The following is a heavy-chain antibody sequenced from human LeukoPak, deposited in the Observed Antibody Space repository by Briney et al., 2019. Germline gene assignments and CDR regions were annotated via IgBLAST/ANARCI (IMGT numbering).Heavy chain of an antibody. CDR2: IYHSGST. V-gene: IGHV4-30-2*01. CDR1: GGSISSGGYS. J-gene: IGHJ5*02. D-gene: IGHD3-10*01. CDR3: ARERSMVRGVSWFDP. Sequence: PSQTLSLTCAVSGGSISSGGYSWSWIRQPPGKGLEWIGYIYHSGSTYYNPSLKSRVTISVDRSKNQFSLKLSSVTAADTAVYYCARERSMVRGVSWFDPWGQGTLVTVSS.